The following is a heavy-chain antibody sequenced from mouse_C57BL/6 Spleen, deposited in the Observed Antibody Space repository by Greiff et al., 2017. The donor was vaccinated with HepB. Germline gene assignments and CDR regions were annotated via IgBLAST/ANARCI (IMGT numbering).Heavy chain of an antibody. J-gene: IGHJ2*01. V-gene: IGHV14-4*01. CDR2: IDPENGDT. CDR3: TTIYYDYVFDY. D-gene: IGHD2-4*01. Sequence: VQLKESGAELVRPGASVKLSCTASGFNIKDDYMHWVKQRPEQGLEWIGWIDPENGDTEYASKFQGKATITADTSSNTAYLQLSSLTSEDTAVYYCTTIYYDYVFDYWGQGTTLTVSS. CDR1: GFNIKDDY.